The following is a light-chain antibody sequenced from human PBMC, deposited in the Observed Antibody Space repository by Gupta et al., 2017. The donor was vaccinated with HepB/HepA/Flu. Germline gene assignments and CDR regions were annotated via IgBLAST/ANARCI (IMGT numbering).Light chain of an antibody. Sequence: DIVMTQSPDSLAVSLGERPTINCKSSQSVLYSSNNKNYLAWYQQKPRQPPKLLIYWASTRESGVPDRFSGRGSGTDFTLTISSLQAEDVAVYYCQQDNSPPFTFGQGTKLDIK. V-gene: IGKV4-1*01. CDR1: QSVLYSSNNKNY. CDR2: WAS. CDR3: QQDNSPPFT. J-gene: IGKJ2*01.